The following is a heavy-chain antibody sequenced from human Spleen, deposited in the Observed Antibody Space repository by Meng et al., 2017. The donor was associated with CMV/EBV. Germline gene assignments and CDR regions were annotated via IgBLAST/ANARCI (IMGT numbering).Heavy chain of an antibody. CDR3: ARERCSSRGCYSDH. CDR2: ISPSSGFI. V-gene: IGHV3-21*01. J-gene: IGHJ4*02. D-gene: IGHD2-2*02. CDR1: DFIFSTFN. Sequence: SDFIFSTFNMTWVRQAPGKGLEWVSSISPSSGFIYYADSMKGRLTISRDNANNLVFLHLNSLRVEDTAIYYCARERCSSRGCYSDHWGQGTLVTVSS.